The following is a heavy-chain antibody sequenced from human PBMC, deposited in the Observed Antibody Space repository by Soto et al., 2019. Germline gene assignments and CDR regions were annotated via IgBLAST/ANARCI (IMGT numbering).Heavy chain of an antibody. V-gene: IGHV4-59*01. Sequence: QVQLQESGPGLVKPSETLSLTCTVSGGSISSYYWSWIRQPPGKGLEWIGYIYYSESTNYNPSLKSRVIIAVSASKHQFSRVPGAVTAADTAVYYCARAYYETRGYSRDPWGQGTLVTVSS. J-gene: IGHJ5*02. CDR3: ARAYYETRGYSRDP. CDR1: GGSISSYY. CDR2: IYYSEST. D-gene: IGHD3-22*01.